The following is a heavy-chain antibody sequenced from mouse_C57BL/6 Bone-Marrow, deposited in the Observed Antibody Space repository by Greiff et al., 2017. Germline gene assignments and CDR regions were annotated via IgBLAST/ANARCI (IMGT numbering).Heavy chain of an antibody. CDR2: IYPGDGDT. CDR3: ARKGFGDYYGSSGFAY. CDR1: GYAFSSYW. J-gene: IGHJ3*01. D-gene: IGHD1-1*01. Sequence: VQVVESGAELVKPGASVKISCKASGYAFSSYWMNWVKQRPGKGLEWIGQIYPGDGDTNYNGKFKGKATLTADKSSSTAYMQLSSLTSEDSAVYFCARKGFGDYYGSSGFAYWGQGYLVTVSA. V-gene: IGHV1-80*01.